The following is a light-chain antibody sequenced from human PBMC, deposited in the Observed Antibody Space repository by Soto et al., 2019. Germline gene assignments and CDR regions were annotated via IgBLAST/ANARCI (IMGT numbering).Light chain of an antibody. CDR2: GVS. Sequence: EIVLTQSPGTLSLSPGEKATLSCRASQSVSSTFLAWYQQKPGQAPRVLIYGVSNRATGIPDRFSGSGSGTDFILTIIRLEPEDFALYYCGQFVSSPPRTFGQGTKVEIK. CDR3: GQFVSSPPRT. V-gene: IGKV3-20*01. J-gene: IGKJ1*01. CDR1: QSVSSTF.